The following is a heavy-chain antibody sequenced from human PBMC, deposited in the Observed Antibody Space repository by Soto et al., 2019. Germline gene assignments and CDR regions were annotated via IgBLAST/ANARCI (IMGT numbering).Heavy chain of an antibody. CDR2: VSGGGFST. Sequence: GGSLRLSCAASGFTFSSYAMSWVRQAQGKGLEWVSGVSGGGFSTYYADSVKGRFTVSRDNSKNTLYLQMNSLRAEDTAVYYCAKDRDYDSYFDYWGQGTLVTVSS. D-gene: IGHD3-22*01. CDR1: GFTFSSYA. V-gene: IGHV3-23*01. CDR3: AKDRDYDSYFDY. J-gene: IGHJ4*02.